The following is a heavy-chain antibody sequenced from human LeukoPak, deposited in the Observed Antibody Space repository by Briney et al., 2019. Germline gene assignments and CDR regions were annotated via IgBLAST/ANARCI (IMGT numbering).Heavy chain of an antibody. V-gene: IGHV3-33*01. CDR1: GFTFSSYG. J-gene: IGHJ4*02. D-gene: IGHD3-10*01. CDR3: ARDELPYGSGTPAIY. CDR2: IWYDGSNK. Sequence: GGSLRLSCAASGFTFSSYGMHWVRQAPGKGLEWVAVIWYDGSNKYYADSVKGRFTISRDNSKNTLYLQMNSLRAEDTAVYYCARDELPYGSGTPAIYWGQGTLVTVSS.